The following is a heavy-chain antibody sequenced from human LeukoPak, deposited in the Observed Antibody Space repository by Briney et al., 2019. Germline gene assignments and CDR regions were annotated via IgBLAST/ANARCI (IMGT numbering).Heavy chain of an antibody. J-gene: IGHJ5*02. V-gene: IGHV4-59*01. Sequence: PSETLSLTCTVSGDSINSYYWSWIRKPPGKGLEWIGYIYYSGSTNYNPSLKSRVTISVDTSKNQFSLKLSSVTAADTAVYYCARSVANWFDPWGQGTLVTVSS. CDR2: IYYSGST. CDR3: ARSVANWFDP. CDR1: GDSINSYY. D-gene: IGHD4-23*01.